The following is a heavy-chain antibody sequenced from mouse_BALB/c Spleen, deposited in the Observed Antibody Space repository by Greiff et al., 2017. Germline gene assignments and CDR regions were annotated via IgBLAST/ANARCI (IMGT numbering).Heavy chain of an antibody. CDR1: GFNIKDTY. CDR3: ARIYYGYDGYAMDY. D-gene: IGHD2-2*01. Sequence: VHVKQSGAELVKPGASVKLSCTASGFNIKDTYMHWVKQRPEQGLEWIGRIDPANGNTKYDPKFQGKATITADTSSNTAYLQLSSLTSEDTAVYYCARIYYGYDGYAMDYWGQGTSVTVAS. V-gene: IGHV14-3*02. CDR2: IDPANGNT. J-gene: IGHJ4*01.